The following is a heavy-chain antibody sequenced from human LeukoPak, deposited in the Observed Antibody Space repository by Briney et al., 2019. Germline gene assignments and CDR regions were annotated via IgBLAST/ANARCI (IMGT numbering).Heavy chain of an antibody. V-gene: IGHV3-13*01. CDR3: ARSSGTDWLSGGSQRAFYGMDV. D-gene: IGHD3/OR15-3a*01. J-gene: IGHJ6*02. Sequence: GGSLRLSCAASGFTFSSYDMHWVRQATGKGLEWVSAIGTAGDTYYPGSVKGRFTISRENAKNSSYLQMNSLRAGDTAVYYCARSSGTDWLSGGSQRAFYGMDVWGQGTTVTVSS. CDR1: GFTFSSYD. CDR2: IGTAGDT.